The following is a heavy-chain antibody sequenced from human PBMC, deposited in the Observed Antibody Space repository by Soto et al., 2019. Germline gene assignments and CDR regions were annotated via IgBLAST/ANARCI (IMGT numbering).Heavy chain of an antibody. V-gene: IGHV3-30*18. D-gene: IGHD2-8*01. CDR3: AKDGRILYDRYYFDY. CDR2: ISSDGSNK. J-gene: IGHJ4*02. CDR1: GFSFSSYG. Sequence: QVQLVESGGGVVQPGRSLRLSCAASGFSFSSYGMHWVRQAPGKGLEWVAVISSDGSNKYYADSVKGRFTISRDNSKNTLFLQMNSLRAEDTAVYYCAKDGRILYDRYYFDYWAQGTLVTVSS.